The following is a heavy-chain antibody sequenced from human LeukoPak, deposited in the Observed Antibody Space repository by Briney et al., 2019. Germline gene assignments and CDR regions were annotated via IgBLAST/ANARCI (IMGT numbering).Heavy chain of an antibody. CDR2: INTYGTST. D-gene: IGHD4-17*01. Sequence: GSLRLSCAASGFTFSSYWMHWVRQVPGKGLVWVARINTYGTSTTYGDSVEGRFTISRDNAKNTLYLETNSLRDDDTAVYYCARGSTTVTTKDWFDPWGQGTQVTVSS. J-gene: IGHJ5*02. CDR1: GFTFSSYW. CDR3: ARGSTTVTTKDWFDP. V-gene: IGHV3-74*03.